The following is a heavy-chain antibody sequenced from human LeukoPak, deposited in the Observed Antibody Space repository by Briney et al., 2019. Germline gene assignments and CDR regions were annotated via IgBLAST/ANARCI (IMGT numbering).Heavy chain of an antibody. CDR1: GGSISPYY. CDR2: IYYSGTT. Sequence: PSETLSLTCSVSGGSISPYYWSWSRQPPGQGLEWIGYIYYSGTTNYNPSLQSRVTISVATSKNQFSLKLSSVTATDTALYYCARDRASAGGFDYWGQGTLVTVSS. CDR3: ARDRASAGGFDY. V-gene: IGHV4-59*01. J-gene: IGHJ4*02. D-gene: IGHD2-15*01.